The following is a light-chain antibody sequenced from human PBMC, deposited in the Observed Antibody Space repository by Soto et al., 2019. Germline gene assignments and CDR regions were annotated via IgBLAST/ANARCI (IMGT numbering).Light chain of an antibody. CDR2: AAS. CDR1: QSVNTY. CDR3: QQGYSNPWT. J-gene: IGKJ1*01. Sequence: DIQMTQSPSSLSAPVGDRVTITCRASQSVNTYLHWYQQKPGKAPKLLIFAASNLQSGVPSRFRGSGSGTTFTLSLNSLQPEDFATYYCQQGYSNPWTFGQGTKVDIK. V-gene: IGKV1-39*01.